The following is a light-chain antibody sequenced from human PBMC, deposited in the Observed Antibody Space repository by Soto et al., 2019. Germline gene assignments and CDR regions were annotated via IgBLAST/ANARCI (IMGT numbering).Light chain of an antibody. CDR1: RSNIGGNT. CDR2: GDN. J-gene: IGLJ3*02. Sequence: SALTQPPSASGTPGQRVTVSCSGSRSNIGGNTVNWYQHLPETAPKLLMYGDNQRPSGVPDRFSGSKSGTSASLAIRGLQSEDEADYYCAAWDDSLNAWVFGGGTKVTVL. CDR3: AAWDDSLNAWV. V-gene: IGLV1-44*01.